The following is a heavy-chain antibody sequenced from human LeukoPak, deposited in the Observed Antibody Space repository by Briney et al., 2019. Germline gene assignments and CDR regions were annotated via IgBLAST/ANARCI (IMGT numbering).Heavy chain of an antibody. Sequence: PGGSLRLSCAASGFIFSSYAMHWVRQAPGKGLEFVSAISSNGGSTHYANSVKGRFTMSRDNSKNTLYLQMGSLRAEDMAVYYCARVTTGTTLAFDIWGQGTMVTVSS. V-gene: IGHV3-64*01. CDR2: ISSNGGST. J-gene: IGHJ3*02. D-gene: IGHD1-1*01. CDR1: GFIFSSYA. CDR3: ARVTTGTTLAFDI.